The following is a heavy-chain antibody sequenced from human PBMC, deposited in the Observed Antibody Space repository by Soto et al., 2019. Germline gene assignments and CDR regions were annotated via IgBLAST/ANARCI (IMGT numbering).Heavy chain of an antibody. J-gene: IGHJ5*02. CDR3: ARSGLALPYSASHWFDP. CDR2: ISDSGHYI. CDR1: EFTFYHFP. D-gene: IGHD3-22*01. V-gene: IGHV3-21*01. Sequence: PGGSLRLSCAASEFTFYHFPMNWVRQAPGKGLEWLSSISDSGHYIYYADSVKGRFTISRDNAKNSLFPQMNSLRGEDTAVYYCARSGLALPYSASHWFDPWGHGTLVTVSS.